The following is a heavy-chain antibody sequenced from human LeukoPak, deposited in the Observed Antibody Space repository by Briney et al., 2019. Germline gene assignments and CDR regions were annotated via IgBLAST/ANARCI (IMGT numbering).Heavy chain of an antibody. CDR2: ISRNGGST. Sequence: PGGSLRLSCAASGFTFSSYAMHWVRQAPGKGLEYVSAISRNGGSTYYANSVKGRFTISRDNPKNTLYLQMGSLRAEDMAVYYCARGGQRGAREMATTDYWGQGTLVTVSS. D-gene: IGHD5-24*01. J-gene: IGHJ4*02. CDR1: GFTFSSYA. CDR3: ARGGQRGAREMATTDY. V-gene: IGHV3-64*01.